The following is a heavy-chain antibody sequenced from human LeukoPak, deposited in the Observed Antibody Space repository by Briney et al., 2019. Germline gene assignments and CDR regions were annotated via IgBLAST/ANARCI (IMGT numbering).Heavy chain of an antibody. Sequence: GGSLRLSCAASGFTVSSNYMSWVRQAPGKGLEWVSVIYSGGSTYYADSVEGRFTISRDNSKNTLYLQMNSLRAEDTAVYYCARISSGWYKGLDYWGQGTLVTVSS. CDR1: GFTVSSNY. J-gene: IGHJ4*02. D-gene: IGHD6-19*01. CDR2: IYSGGST. CDR3: ARISSGWYKGLDY. V-gene: IGHV3-53*01.